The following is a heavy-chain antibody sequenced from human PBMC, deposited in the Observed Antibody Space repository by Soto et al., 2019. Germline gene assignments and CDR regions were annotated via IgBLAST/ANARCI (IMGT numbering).Heavy chain of an antibody. D-gene: IGHD2-15*01. Sequence: GESLKISCKGSGYSFTSYWIGWVRQMPGKGLEWMGIIYPGDSDTRYSPSFQGQVTISAAKSISTAYLQWSSLKASDTAMYYCASGFCSGGSCQGYFDYWGQGTLVTVSS. CDR3: ASGFCSGGSCQGYFDY. V-gene: IGHV5-51*01. J-gene: IGHJ4*02. CDR1: GYSFTSYW. CDR2: IYPGDSDT.